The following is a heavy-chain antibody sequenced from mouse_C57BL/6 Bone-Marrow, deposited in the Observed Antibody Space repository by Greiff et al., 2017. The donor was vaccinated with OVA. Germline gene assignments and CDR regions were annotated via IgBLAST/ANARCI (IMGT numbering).Heavy chain of an antibody. V-gene: IGHV5-2*01. Sequence: EVKLMESGGGLVQPGESLKLSCESNEYEFPSHDMSWVRKTPEQRLELVAAINSDGGSTYYPDTMERRFIISRDNTKKPLYLQMSSLRSEDTALYYCASLPGYYFDYWGQGTTLTVSS. J-gene: IGHJ2*01. CDR3: ASLPGYYFDY. CDR1: EYEFPSHD. CDR2: INSDGGST.